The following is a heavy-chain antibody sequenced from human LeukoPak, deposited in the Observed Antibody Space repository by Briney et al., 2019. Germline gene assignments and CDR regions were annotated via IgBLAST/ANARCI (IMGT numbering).Heavy chain of an antibody. D-gene: IGHD3-22*01. J-gene: IGHJ4*02. CDR3: ARAMMVVANLCGVFDY. CDR1: GFTFSSYA. Sequence: GGSLRLSCAVSGFTFSSYAMSWVRQAPGKGLEWVSGISTGGGSTNHADSMKGRFTISRDNSKNTLYLQMNSLRTEDTAVYYCARAMMVVANLCGVFDYWGQGTRVTVSS. V-gene: IGHV3-23*01. CDR2: ISTGGGST.